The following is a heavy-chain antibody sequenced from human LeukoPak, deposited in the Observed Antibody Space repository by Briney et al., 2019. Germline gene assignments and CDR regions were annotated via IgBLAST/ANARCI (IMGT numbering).Heavy chain of an antibody. CDR2: IYYSGST. D-gene: IGHD3-3*01. J-gene: IGHJ4*02. Sequence: SETLSLTCTVSGGSISSYYWSRIRQPPGKGLEWIGYIYYSGSTNYNPSLKSRVTISVDTSKNQFSLKLSSVTAADTAVYYCARGYDWSLFDYWGQGTLVTVSS. CDR3: ARGYDWSLFDY. CDR1: GGSISSYY. V-gene: IGHV4-59*01.